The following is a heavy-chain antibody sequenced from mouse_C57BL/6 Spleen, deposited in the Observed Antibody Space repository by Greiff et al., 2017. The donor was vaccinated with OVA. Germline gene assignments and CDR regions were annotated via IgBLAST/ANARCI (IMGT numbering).Heavy chain of an antibody. Sequence: QVQLKESGAELVKPGASVKMSCKASGYTFTTYPIEWMKQNHGKSLEWIGNFHPYNDDTKYNEKFKGKAPLTVEKSSSTVYLELSRFTSDDSAVYYCARSDYYGSSYGFADWGQGTLVTVSA. D-gene: IGHD1-1*01. V-gene: IGHV1-47*01. CDR1: GYTFTTYP. CDR3: ARSDYYGSSYGFAD. CDR2: FHPYNDDT. J-gene: IGHJ3*01.